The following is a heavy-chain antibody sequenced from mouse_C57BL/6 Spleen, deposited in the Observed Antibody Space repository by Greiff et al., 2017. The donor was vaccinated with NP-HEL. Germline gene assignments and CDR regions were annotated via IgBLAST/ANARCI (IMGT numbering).Heavy chain of an antibody. V-gene: IGHV14-4*01. D-gene: IGHD1-1*01. J-gene: IGHJ4*01. CDR2: IDPENGDT. CDR3: THYYYGSTYAMDY. CDR1: GFNIKDDY. Sequence: EVKLQQSGAELVRPGASVKLSCTASGFNIKDDYMHWVKQRPEQGLEWIGWIDPENGDTEYASKFQGKATITADTSSNTAYLQLSSLTSEDTAVYYCTHYYYGSTYAMDYWGQGTSVTVSS.